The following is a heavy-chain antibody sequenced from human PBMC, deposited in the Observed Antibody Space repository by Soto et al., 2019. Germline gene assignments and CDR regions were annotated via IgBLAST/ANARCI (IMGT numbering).Heavy chain of an antibody. V-gene: IGHV3-30-3*01. CDR1: GFTFSNYA. CDR3: ARCPVTDYFDY. J-gene: IGHJ4*02. Sequence: QVQLVESGGGVVQPGRSLRLSCAASGFTFSNYAMHWVRQAPGKGLEWVAVISYDGSNKYYADSVKGRFTISRDNSKNTLYLQMNSLRAEDTAVYYCARCPVTDYFDYWGQGTLVTVSS. D-gene: IGHD4-17*01. CDR2: ISYDGSNK.